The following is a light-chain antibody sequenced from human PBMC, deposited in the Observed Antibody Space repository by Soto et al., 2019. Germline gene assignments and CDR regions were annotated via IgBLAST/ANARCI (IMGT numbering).Light chain of an antibody. J-gene: IGKJ5*01. CDR3: QQYGSSPNT. CDR1: QSVSNDY. CDR2: GAS. V-gene: IGKV3-20*01. Sequence: EIVLAQSPGTLSLSPGQGATLSCKASQSVSNDYLVWYQQKPGQAPRDLIYGASRKATGIPDRFSGSGSETDFTLTISRLEPEDFAVCYCQQYGSSPNTFGQGTRLEIK.